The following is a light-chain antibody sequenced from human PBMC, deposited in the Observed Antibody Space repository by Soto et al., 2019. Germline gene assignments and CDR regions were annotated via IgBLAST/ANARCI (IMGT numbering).Light chain of an antibody. CDR2: DTN. CDR3: LVSDSRVRV. Sequence: QAVVTQEPSLTVSPGGTVTLTCGSSAGAVTSVHYSYWFQQKPGQAPRSLIYDTNNKYSWTPARFSGSLLGGKAALTLSGAQPEDEAEYYCLVSDSRVRVFGGGTKLTVL. J-gene: IGLJ3*02. V-gene: IGLV7-46*01. CDR1: AGAVTSVHY.